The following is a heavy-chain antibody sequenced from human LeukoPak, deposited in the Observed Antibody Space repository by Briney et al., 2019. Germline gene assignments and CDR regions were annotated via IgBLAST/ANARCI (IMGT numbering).Heavy chain of an antibody. CDR3: AKSGIAAAGDYYYYYMDV. Sequence: GGSLRLSCAASGFTFSSYAMNWVRQAPGKGLEWVSSISANGGNTYHADSVKGRFTISRDNSKNTLDLQMNSLRAEDTAVYYCAKSGIAAAGDYYYYYMDVWGKGTTVTVSS. CDR1: GFTFSSYA. D-gene: IGHD6-13*01. V-gene: IGHV3-23*01. J-gene: IGHJ6*03. CDR2: ISANGGNT.